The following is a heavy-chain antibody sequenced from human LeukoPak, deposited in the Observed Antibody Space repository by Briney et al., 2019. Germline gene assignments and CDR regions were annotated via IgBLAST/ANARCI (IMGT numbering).Heavy chain of an antibody. CDR1: GFTLSSYE. Sequence: GGSLRLSCAASGFTLSSYEMNGVRQAPGKGLGWVSYISSSGSTIYYVDSMKGRFTISRDNAKNSLYLQMNSLRAEDTAVYYCARASSGWANNAFDIWGQGTMVTVSS. J-gene: IGHJ3*02. V-gene: IGHV3-48*03. CDR2: ISSSGSTI. CDR3: ARASSGWANNAFDI. D-gene: IGHD6-19*01.